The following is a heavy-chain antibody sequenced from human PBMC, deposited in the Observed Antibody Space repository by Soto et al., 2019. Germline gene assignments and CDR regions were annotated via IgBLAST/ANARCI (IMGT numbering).Heavy chain of an antibody. J-gene: IGHJ4*02. V-gene: IGHV3-23*01. CDR1: GLTFSTYA. CDR3: AKDRPNYYGSGGGYYKAGGDY. Sequence: EVQLLGSGGGLVQPGGSLRLSCAASGLTFSTYAMSWVRQAPGKGLEWVSSISGNGANTYYTDSVKGRFIISRDNSKNTLFLQMNSLSAEDTVLYYCAKDRPNYYGSGGGYYKAGGDYWGQGTLVTVSS. CDR2: ISGNGANT. D-gene: IGHD3-10*01.